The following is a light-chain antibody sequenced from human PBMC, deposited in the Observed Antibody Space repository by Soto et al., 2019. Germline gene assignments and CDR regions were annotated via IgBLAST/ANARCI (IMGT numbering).Light chain of an antibody. Sequence: IQMTQSPSSLSTSVGDRVTITCQASQDIKNYLIWYQHKAGRAPKLLIYDASTLETGVASRFSGSGYGTHFTLTISSLQPEDIATYYCQQFDSVPCTFGQGTKLEMK. V-gene: IGKV1-33*01. J-gene: IGKJ2*02. CDR1: QDIKNY. CDR2: DAS. CDR3: QQFDSVPCT.